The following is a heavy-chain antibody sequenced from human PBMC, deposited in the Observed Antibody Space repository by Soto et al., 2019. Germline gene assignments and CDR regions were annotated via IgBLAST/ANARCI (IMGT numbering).Heavy chain of an antibody. D-gene: IGHD3-10*01. V-gene: IGHV3-48*01. CDR3: ARDYYGSGSYLDP. CDR1: GFTLSSYS. Sequence: EVQLVESGGGLVQPGGSLRLSCAASGFTLSSYSMNWVRQAPGKGLAWVSYISSSSSTIYYADSVKGRFTISRDNAKNSLYLQMNSLRAEDTAVYYCARDYYGSGSYLDPWGQGTLVTVSS. CDR2: ISSSSSTI. J-gene: IGHJ5*02.